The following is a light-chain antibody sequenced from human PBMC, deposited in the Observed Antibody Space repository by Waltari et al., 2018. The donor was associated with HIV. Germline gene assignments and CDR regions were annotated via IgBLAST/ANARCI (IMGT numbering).Light chain of an antibody. CDR1: SSDVGGYNY. J-gene: IGLJ3*02. Sequence: QSALTQPRSVSGSPGQSVTISCTGTSSDVGGYNYVSWYQQHPTKAPKVIIYDVIKRPSGISDRFSGSKSGNMASLTISGLQAEDEADYYCCSHARGSTWVFGGGTKVTVL. CDR3: CSHARGSTWV. CDR2: DVI. V-gene: IGLV2-11*01.